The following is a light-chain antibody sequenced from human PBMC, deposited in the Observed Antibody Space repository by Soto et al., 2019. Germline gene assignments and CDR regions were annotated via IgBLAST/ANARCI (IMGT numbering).Light chain of an antibody. CDR3: QQYGSSII. CDR2: DTS. CDR1: QSVGSF. Sequence: EIMLTQSPATLSLSPGERATLSCRASQSVGSFLAWYQQKPGQAPRLLIYDTSIRATGIPARFSGSGSGTDLTLTISRLEPEDFAVYYCQQYGSSIIFGQATRLEI. V-gene: IGKV3-20*01. J-gene: IGKJ5*01.